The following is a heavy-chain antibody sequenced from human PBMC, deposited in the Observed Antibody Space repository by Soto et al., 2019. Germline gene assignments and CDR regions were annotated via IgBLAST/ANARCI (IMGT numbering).Heavy chain of an antibody. J-gene: IGHJ6*03. Sequence: PWGSLRLSCAASGFTFSSYSMNWVRQAPGKGLEWVSSISSSSSYIYYADSVKGRFTISRDNAKNSLYLQMNSLRAEDTAVYYCGRAVLPDIVVVPAATEQHYYYYMDVWGKGTTVTVSS. CDR3: GRAVLPDIVVVPAATEQHYYYYMDV. D-gene: IGHD2-2*01. CDR2: ISSSSSYI. V-gene: IGHV3-21*01. CDR1: GFTFSSYS.